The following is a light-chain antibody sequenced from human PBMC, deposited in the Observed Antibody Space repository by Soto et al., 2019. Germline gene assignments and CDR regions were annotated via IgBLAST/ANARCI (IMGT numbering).Light chain of an antibody. CDR3: QSFDSRLSALV. V-gene: IGLV1-40*01. Sequence: QSVLTQPPSVSGAPGQRVTISCIGNKSNIGAGFDVHWYHQIPGTTPRLLIYGSTDRPSGVPDRISGSKSGSSASLVITELQAEYEADYYCQSFDSRLSALVFGGGTKLTVL. CDR2: GST. J-gene: IGLJ2*01. CDR1: KSNIGAGFD.